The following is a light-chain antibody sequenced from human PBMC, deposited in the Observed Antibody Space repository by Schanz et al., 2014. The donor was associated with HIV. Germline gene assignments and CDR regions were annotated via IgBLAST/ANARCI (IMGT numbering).Light chain of an antibody. CDR3: SSYAGTNNPV. J-gene: IGLJ2*01. V-gene: IGLV2-14*03. CDR1: SSDVGGYNY. CDR2: DVS. Sequence: QSALTQPASVSGSPGQSITISCTGTSSDVGGYNYLSWYQQHPGKAPKLMIYDVSDRPSGVSNRFSGSKSGNTASLTISGLQAEDEAEYFCSSYAGTNNPVFGGGTKLTVL.